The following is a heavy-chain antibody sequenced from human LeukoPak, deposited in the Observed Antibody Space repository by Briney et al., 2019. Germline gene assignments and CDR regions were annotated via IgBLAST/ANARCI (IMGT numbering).Heavy chain of an antibody. Sequence: SETLSLPCTVSGGSISSYYWSWIRQPPGKGLEWIGYIYYSGSTNYNPSLKSRVTISVDTSKNQFSLKLSSVTAADTAVYYCARVLGPHTGSYLDYWGQGTLVTVSS. D-gene: IGHD1-26*01. CDR3: ARVLGPHTGSYLDY. J-gene: IGHJ4*02. CDR2: IYYSGST. V-gene: IGHV4-59*01. CDR1: GGSISSYY.